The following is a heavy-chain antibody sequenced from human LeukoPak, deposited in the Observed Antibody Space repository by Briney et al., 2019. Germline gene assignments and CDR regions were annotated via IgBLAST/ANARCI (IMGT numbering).Heavy chain of an antibody. D-gene: IGHD1-26*01. CDR3: AREVSVGAIDY. CDR2: IYYSGST. CDR1: GGSISSYY. J-gene: IGHJ4*02. Sequence: SETLSLTCTVSGGSISSYYWSWIRQPPGKGQEWIGYIYYSGSTNYNPSLKSRVTISVDTSKNQFSLKLSSVTAADTAVYYCAREVSVGAIDYWGQGTLVTVSS. V-gene: IGHV4-59*01.